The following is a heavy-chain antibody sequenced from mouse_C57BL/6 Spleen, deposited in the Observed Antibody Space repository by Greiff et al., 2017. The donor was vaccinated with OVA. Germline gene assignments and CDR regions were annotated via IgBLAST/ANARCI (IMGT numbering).Heavy chain of an antibody. CDR1: FSPFPVSC. CDR3: ARLEPLLTTPMDY. J-gene: IGHJ4*01. D-gene: IGHD1-1*01. Sequence: QVQLQQSGAELMPPGASFPLSFPSPFSPFPVSCLACVPHLPCHGLEWIGEILPGSGSTNYNEKFKGKATFTADTSSNTAYMQLSSLTTEDSAIYYCARLEPLLTTPMDYWGQGTSVTVSS. V-gene: IGHV1-9*01. CDR2: ILPGSGST.